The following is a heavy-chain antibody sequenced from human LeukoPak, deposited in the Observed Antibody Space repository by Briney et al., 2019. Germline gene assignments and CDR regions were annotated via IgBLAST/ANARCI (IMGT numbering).Heavy chain of an antibody. CDR3: ARGSYLGSGWPRLFDY. CDR2: IYYSGST. CDR1: GGSISSYY. D-gene: IGHD6-19*01. Sequence: SETLSLTCTVSGGSISSYYWSWIRQPPGKGLEWIGYIYYSGSTNYNPSLKSRVTISVDTSKNQFSLKLSSVTAADTAVYYCARGSYLGSGWPRLFDYWGQGTLVTVSS. J-gene: IGHJ4*02. V-gene: IGHV4-59*01.